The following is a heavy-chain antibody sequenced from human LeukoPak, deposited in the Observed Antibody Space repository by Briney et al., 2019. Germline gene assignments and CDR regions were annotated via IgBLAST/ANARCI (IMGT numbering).Heavy chain of an antibody. J-gene: IGHJ5*02. CDR3: AAEGDIVVVPAAISRYNWFDP. Sequence: ASVTGSCKASGGTFSSYTISWVRQAPGQGLEWLGRIIPILGIANYAQKFQGRVTITADKSTSTAYMELSSLRSEDTAVYYCAAEGDIVVVPAAISRYNWFDPWGQGTLVTVSS. D-gene: IGHD2-2*02. V-gene: IGHV1-69*02. CDR2: IIPILGIA. CDR1: GGTFSSYT.